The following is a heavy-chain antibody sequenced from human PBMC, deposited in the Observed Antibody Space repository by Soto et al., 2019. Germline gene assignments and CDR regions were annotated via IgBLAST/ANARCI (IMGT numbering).Heavy chain of an antibody. V-gene: IGHV4-39*01. J-gene: IGHJ4*02. D-gene: IGHD2-15*01. CDR1: GGSISSSSYY. CDR3: ARMGLGYCSGGSCYPGVWFDY. Sequence: SETLSLTCTVSGGSISSSSYYWGWIRQPPGKGLEWIGSIYYSGSTYYNPSLKSRVTISVDTSKNQFSLKLSSVTAADTAVYYCARMGLGYCSGGSCYPGVWFDYWGQGTLVTVSS. CDR2: IYYSGST.